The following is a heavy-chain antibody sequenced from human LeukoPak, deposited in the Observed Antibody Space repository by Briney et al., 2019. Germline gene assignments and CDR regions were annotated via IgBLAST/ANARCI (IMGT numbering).Heavy chain of an antibody. CDR3: ARKRLVVGSAYFDF. CDR2: ISGSGSNT. V-gene: IGHV3-23*01. J-gene: IGHJ4*02. Sequence: GGSLRLSCAASGFSFSSYGMHWVRQAPGKGLEWVSAISGSGSNTYYADSLRGRFTISRDNSKNTVLLQMNSLRAEDTAEYYCARKRLVVGSAYFDFWGQGTLVTVSS. CDR1: GFSFSSYG. D-gene: IGHD1-26*01.